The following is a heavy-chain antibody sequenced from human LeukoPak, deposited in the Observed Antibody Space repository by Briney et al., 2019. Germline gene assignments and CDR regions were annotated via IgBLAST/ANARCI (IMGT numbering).Heavy chain of an antibody. CDR3: ARAGLKYGIAAAGTGYFDY. D-gene: IGHD6-13*01. J-gene: IGHJ4*02. V-gene: IGHV4-61*02. CDR2: IYTSGST. CDR1: GGSISSGSYY. Sequence: SETLSLTCTVSGGSISSGSYYWSWIRQPAGKGLEWIGRIYTSGSTNYNPSLKSRVTISVDTSKNQFSLKLSSVTAADTAVYYCARAGLKYGIAAAGTGYFDYWGQGTLVTVSS.